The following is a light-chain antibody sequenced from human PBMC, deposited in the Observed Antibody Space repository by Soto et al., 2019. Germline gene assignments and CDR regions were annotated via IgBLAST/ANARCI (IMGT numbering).Light chain of an antibody. J-gene: IGKJ4*01. CDR1: QAINNW. Sequence: DIQMTQSPPSVSASVGDRVTITCRASQAINNWLAWYQQKPGHAPKLLIYATSTLQTGVPSRFSGSGSRTDFTLTISSLQPEDFATDYCQQANSFPLTFGGGTKVEFK. CDR3: QQANSFPLT. V-gene: IGKV1-12*01. CDR2: ATS.